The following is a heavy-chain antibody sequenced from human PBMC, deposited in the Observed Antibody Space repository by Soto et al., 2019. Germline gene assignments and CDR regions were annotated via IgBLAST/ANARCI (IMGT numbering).Heavy chain of an antibody. CDR1: GYTFTSYG. CDR2: ISAYNGNT. Sequence: ASVKVSCKASGYTFTSYGISWVRQAPGQGLEWMGWISAYNGNTNYAQKLQGRVTMTTDTSTSTAYLELRGLRSDDTAVYYCARDRSFDDILTGYGGAGSDAFDIWGQGTMVTVSS. CDR3: ARDRSFDDILTGYGGAGSDAFDI. D-gene: IGHD3-9*01. V-gene: IGHV1-18*01. J-gene: IGHJ3*02.